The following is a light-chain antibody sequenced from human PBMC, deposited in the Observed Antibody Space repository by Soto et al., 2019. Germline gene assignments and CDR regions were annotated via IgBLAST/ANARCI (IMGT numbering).Light chain of an antibody. J-gene: IGLJ2*01. CDR1: NIGSKS. CDR2: YDA. Sequence: SSELTQPPSVSVAPGKTARITCGGNNIGSKSVHWYQQKPGQAPVLVIYYDADRPSGIPERFSGSNSGNTATLTISRVEAGDEADYYCQVWDSSRVLFGGGTQLTVL. V-gene: IGLV3-21*04. CDR3: QVWDSSRVL.